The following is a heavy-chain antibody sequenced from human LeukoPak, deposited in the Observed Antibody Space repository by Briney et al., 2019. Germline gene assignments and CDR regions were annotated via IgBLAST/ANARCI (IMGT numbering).Heavy chain of an antibody. J-gene: IGHJ5*02. CDR3: ASSSGTTNWFDP. CDR1: GGTFSSYA. Sequence: ASVKVSCKASGGTFSSYAISWVRQAPGQGLEWMGGIIPIFGTANYAQKFQGRVTITTDESTSTAYMELSSLRSEDTAVYYCASSSGTTNWFDPWGQGTLVTVSS. D-gene: IGHD4-17*01. CDR2: IIPIFGTA. V-gene: IGHV1-69*05.